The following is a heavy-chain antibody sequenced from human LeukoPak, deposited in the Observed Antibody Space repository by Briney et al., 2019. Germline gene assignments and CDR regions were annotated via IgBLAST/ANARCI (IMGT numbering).Heavy chain of an antibody. D-gene: IGHD3-10*01. CDR3: ARGGHRQKEF. V-gene: IGHV3-7*01. CDR1: GFTFSNYW. J-gene: IGHJ4*02. CDR2: IKHDGSDK. Sequence: GGSLSLSCSASGFTFSNYWMTWVRQSPGKGLEWVAIIKHDGSDKYCVDSVKGRFTISRDNAKNSLYLQMSSLRAEDTAVYYCARGGHRQKEFWGQGTLVTVSS.